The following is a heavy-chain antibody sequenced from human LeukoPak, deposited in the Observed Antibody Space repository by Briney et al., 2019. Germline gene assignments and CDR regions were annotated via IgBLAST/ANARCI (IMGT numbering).Heavy chain of an antibody. D-gene: IGHD6-13*01. CDR1: GGSFSGYY. CDR2: INHSGST. J-gene: IGHJ4*02. CDR3: ARGIAAAGGDY. V-gene: IGHV4-34*01. Sequence: SETLSLTCAVYGGSFSGYYWSWIPQPPGKGLEWIGEINHSGSTNYNPSLKSRVTISVDTSKNQFSLKLSSVTAADTAVYYCARGIAAAGGDYWGQGTLVTVA.